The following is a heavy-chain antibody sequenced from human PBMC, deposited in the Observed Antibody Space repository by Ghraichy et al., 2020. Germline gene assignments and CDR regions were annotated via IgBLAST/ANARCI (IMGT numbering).Heavy chain of an antibody. CDR1: GYTFTSYD. Sequence: ASVKVSCKASGYTFTSYDINWVRQATGQGLEWMGWMNPNSGNTGYVQKFQGRVTMTRNTSISTAYMELSSLRSEDTAIYYCARCSSTSCPPGEFNYWGQGTLVTVSS. D-gene: IGHD2-2*01. V-gene: IGHV1-8*01. CDR2: MNPNSGNT. CDR3: ARCSSTSCPPGEFNY. J-gene: IGHJ4*02.